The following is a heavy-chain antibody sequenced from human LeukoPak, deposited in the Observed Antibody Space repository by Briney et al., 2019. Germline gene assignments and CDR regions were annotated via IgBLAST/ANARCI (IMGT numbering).Heavy chain of an antibody. V-gene: IGHV4-59*08. J-gene: IGHJ5*02. CDR3: ARKVRSSLYNWFDP. Sequence: PSETLSLTCTVSGGSISDYHWNWIRQPPGKTLEWIGSIYYSGSTSYNPSLKSRVTISVDTSKNQFSLNLNSVTAADTAVYYCARKVRSSLYNWFDPWGPGTLVTVSS. CDR1: GGSISDYH. CDR2: IYYSGST. D-gene: IGHD6-6*01.